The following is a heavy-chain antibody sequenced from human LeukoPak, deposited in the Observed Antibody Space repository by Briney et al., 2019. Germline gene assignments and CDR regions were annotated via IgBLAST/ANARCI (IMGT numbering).Heavy chain of an antibody. CDR2: IFYSGST. CDR3: ARLTTRPGGIRPLIMDY. Sequence: PSDTLSLICTVSNDSLSIDYWTWIRQPPGKGLECIGYIFYSGSTKYNPSLTSRATISLDTSKNQFSLKLTSMTAADTAVYYCARLTTRPGGIRPLIMDYWGQGTLVTVSS. CDR1: NDSLSIDY. D-gene: IGHD3-10*01. V-gene: IGHV4-59*07. J-gene: IGHJ4*02.